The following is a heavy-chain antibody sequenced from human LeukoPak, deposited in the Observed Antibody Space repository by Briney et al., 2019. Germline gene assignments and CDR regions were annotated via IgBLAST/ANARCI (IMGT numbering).Heavy chain of an antibody. CDR3: ARSCIAAAGTEYYYGMDV. V-gene: IGHV1-69*13. CDR2: IIPIFGTA. Sequence: GASVKVSCKASGYTFTSYGISWVRQAPGQGLEWMGGIIPIFGTANYAQKFQGRVTITADESTSTAYMELSSLRSDDTAVYYCARSCIAAAGTEYYYGMDVWGQGTTVTVSS. D-gene: IGHD6-13*01. J-gene: IGHJ6*02. CDR1: GYTFTSYG.